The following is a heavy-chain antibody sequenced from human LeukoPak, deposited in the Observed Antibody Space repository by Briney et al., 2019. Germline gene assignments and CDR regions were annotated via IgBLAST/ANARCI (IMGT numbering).Heavy chain of an antibody. CDR1: GFSFSSYA. J-gene: IGHJ3*02. V-gene: IGHV3-21*01. CDR3: ARESSSDAFDI. CDR2: FSGGGGDT. Sequence: PGGSLRLSCAASGFSFSSYAMSWVRQPPGEGLEWVSSFSGGGGDTYYADSVKGRFTISRDNAKNSLYLQMNSLRAEDTAVYYCARESSSDAFDIWGQGTMVTVSS. D-gene: IGHD6-6*01.